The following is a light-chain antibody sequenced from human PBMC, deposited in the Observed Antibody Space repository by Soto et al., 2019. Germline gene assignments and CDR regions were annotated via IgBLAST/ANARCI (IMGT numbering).Light chain of an antibody. J-gene: IGLJ3*02. V-gene: IGLV1-40*01. CDR1: SSNIGAGYD. Sequence: QSVLTQPPSVSGAPGQRVTISCTGSSSNIGAGYDVHWYQQLPGTAPKLLTYGNSNRPSGVPDRFSGSKSGTSASLAITGLQAEDEADYYCQSYASSLSGWVFGGGTQLTVL. CDR3: QSYASSLSGWV. CDR2: GNS.